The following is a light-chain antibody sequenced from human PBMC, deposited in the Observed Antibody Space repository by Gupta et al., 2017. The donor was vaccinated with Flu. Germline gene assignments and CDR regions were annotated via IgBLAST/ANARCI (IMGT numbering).Light chain of an antibody. CDR2: ENN. J-gene: IGLJ3*02. V-gene: IGLV1-51*02. Sequence: GSSSNIGNNYVSWYQQLPGTAPKLLIYENNKRPSGIPDRFSGSKSGTSATLGITGLQTGDEADYYCGTWDSSVSWVFGGGTKLTVL. CDR3: GTWDSSVSWV. CDR1: SSNIGNNY.